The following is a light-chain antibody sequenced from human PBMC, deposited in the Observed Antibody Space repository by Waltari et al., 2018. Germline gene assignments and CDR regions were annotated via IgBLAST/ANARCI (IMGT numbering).Light chain of an antibody. J-gene: IGLJ1*01. CDR1: NSNVGSYNY. CDR3: SSYAHNNHFV. CDR2: EVT. V-gene: IGLV2-8*01. Sequence: QSVLTHPPSATGSPGPSVTSPCTGTNSNVGSYNYVAGYQQHPGKVPKLLIYEVTKRPSGVPDRFSGSKSGNTASLTVSGLQADDEADYYCSSYAHNNHFVFGTGTKVTVL.